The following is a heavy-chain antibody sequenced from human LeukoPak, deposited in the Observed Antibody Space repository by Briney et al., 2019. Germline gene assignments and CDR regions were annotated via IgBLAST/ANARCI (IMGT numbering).Heavy chain of an antibody. D-gene: IGHD3-3*01. J-gene: IGHJ4*02. CDR3: ASTGYDFWSGYYSYFDY. Sequence: SETLSLTCTVSGGSISSYYWSWIRQPPGKGLEWIGYFYYSGSTNYNPSLKSRVTISVDTSKNQFSLKLSSVTAADTAVYYCASTGYDFWSGYYSYFDYWGQGTLVTVSS. CDR2: FYYSGST. V-gene: IGHV4-59*01. CDR1: GGSISSYY.